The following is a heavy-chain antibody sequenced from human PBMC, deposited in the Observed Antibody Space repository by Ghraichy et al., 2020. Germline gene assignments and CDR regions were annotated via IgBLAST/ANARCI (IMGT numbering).Heavy chain of an antibody. CDR1: GGSISSGGYY. CDR2: IYYSGST. V-gene: IGHV4-31*03. CDR3: ARALYGGNLLYYFDY. Sequence: SETLSLTCTVSGGSISSGGYYWSWIRQHPGKGLEWIGYIYYSGSTYYNPSLKSRVTISVDTSKNQFSLKLSSVTAADTAVYYCARALYGGNLLYYFDYWGQGTLVTVSS. D-gene: IGHD4-23*01. J-gene: IGHJ4*02.